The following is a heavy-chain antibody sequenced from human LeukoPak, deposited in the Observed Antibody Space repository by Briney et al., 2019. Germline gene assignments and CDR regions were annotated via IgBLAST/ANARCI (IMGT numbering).Heavy chain of an antibody. D-gene: IGHD6-19*01. V-gene: IGHV4-61*02. CDR3: AGDSIAVAGTVGFY. CDR1: GGSISSGSYY. J-gene: IGHJ4*02. Sequence: SETLSLTCTVSGGSISSGSYYWSWIRQPAGKGLEWIGRIYTSGSTNYNPSLKSRVTISVDTSKNQFSLKLSSVTAADTAVYYCAGDSIAVAGTVGFYWGQGTLVTVSS. CDR2: IYTSGST.